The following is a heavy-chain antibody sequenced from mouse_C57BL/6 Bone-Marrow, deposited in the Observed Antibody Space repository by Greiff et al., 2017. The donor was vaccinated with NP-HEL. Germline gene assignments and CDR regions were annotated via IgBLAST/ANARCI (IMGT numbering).Heavy chain of an antibody. Sequence: QVQLQQPGAELVKPGASVKVSCKASGYTFTSYWMHWVKQRPGQGLEWIGRIHPSDSDTNYNQKFKGKATLTVDKSSSTAYMQLSSLTSEDAAVYYLARGYSNYPYWYFDVWGTGTTVTVSS. V-gene: IGHV1-74*01. D-gene: IGHD2-5*01. CDR1: GYTFTSYW. CDR2: IHPSDSDT. J-gene: IGHJ1*03. CDR3: ARGYSNYPYWYFDV.